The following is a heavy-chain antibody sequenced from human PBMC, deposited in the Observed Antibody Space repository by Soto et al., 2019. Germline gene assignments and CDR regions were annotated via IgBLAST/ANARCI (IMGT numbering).Heavy chain of an antibody. Sequence: VPLLQSGAEVKRPGSSVKVSCKASGDTFNFYSINWVRQAPGLGLEWMGRVNPIVSMSNYAQKFQGRVTMTADKSTSTAYMELSSLRSEDTAIYYCASSYGSGYRAFDYWAQGALVTVSS. CDR1: GDTFNFYS. D-gene: IGHD3-10*01. J-gene: IGHJ4*01. V-gene: IGHV1-69*02. CDR2: VNPIVSMS. CDR3: ASSYGSGYRAFDY.